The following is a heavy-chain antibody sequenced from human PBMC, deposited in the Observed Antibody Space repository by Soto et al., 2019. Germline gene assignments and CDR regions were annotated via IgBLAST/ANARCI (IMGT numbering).Heavy chain of an antibody. J-gene: IGHJ4*02. Sequence: SETLSLTCTVSGGSISSGGYYWSWIRQHPGKGLEWIGYIYYSGSTYYNPSLKSRVTISVDTSKNQFSLKLSSVTAADTAVYYCARDHVVYYDYGDYGVFDYWAQGTLVTVSS. CDR2: IYYSGST. V-gene: IGHV4-31*03. CDR3: ARDHVVYYDYGDYGVFDY. D-gene: IGHD4-17*01. CDR1: GGSISSGGYY.